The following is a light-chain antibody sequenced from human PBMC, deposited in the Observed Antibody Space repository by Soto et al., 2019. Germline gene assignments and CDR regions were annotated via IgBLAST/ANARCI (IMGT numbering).Light chain of an antibody. CDR1: QGIRSA. CDR3: LQDYNYPLT. J-gene: IGKJ4*01. CDR2: GAS. V-gene: IGKV1-6*01. Sequence: AIQMTQSPSSLSASVGDRVTLTCRASQGIRSALGWYQQKPGKAPKLLIYGASSLQSGVPSRFSGSGSGTDFTLTISSLQPEEFATYYCLQDYNYPLTFGGGTKVEIK.